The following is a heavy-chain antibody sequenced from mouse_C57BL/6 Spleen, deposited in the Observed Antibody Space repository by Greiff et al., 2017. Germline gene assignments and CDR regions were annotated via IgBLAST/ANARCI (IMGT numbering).Heavy chain of an antibody. CDR2: IYPRSGNT. V-gene: IGHV1-81*01. Sequence: VQLQQSGAELARPGASVKLSCKASGYTFTSYGISWVKQRTGQGLEWIGEIYPRSGNTYYNEKFKGKATLTADKSSRTAYMELRSLTSEDSAVYFCARDGTLGGSSSLDVWGTGTTVTVSS. CDR1: GYTFTSYG. CDR3: ARDGTLGGSSSLDV. D-gene: IGHD1-1*01. J-gene: IGHJ1*03.